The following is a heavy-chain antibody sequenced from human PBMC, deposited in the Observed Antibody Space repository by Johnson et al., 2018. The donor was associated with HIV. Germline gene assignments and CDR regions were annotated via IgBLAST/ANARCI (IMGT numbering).Heavy chain of an antibody. J-gene: IGHJ3*02. CDR1: GFTFSSYA. D-gene: IGHD6-13*01. CDR2: FSGSGSTP. Sequence: VQLVESGGGLVQRGGSLRLSCAASGFTFSSYAMSWVRQTPGKGLEWVSTFSGSGSTPYYADSVKGRFTISRDNAENSLYLQMNSLRAEDTALYYCARGAYSSSWHASDASDIWGQGTMVTVSS. V-gene: IGHV3-23*04. CDR3: ARGAYSSSWHASDASDI.